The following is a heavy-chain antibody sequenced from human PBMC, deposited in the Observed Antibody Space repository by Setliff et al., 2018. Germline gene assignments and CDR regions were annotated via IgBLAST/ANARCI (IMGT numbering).Heavy chain of an antibody. D-gene: IGHD3-22*01. Sequence: GGSLRLSCAASGFTFSTYAMSWVRQAPGKGLEWVANIKGDGSEKFYLDSVKGRFTISRDNAKNSLYLQMNSLRAEDTAVYYCARDRISRYYDSGAHAFDIWGQGTMVTVSS. CDR3: ARDRISRYYDSGAHAFDI. CDR1: GFTFSTYA. CDR2: IKGDGSEK. J-gene: IGHJ3*02. V-gene: IGHV3-7*03.